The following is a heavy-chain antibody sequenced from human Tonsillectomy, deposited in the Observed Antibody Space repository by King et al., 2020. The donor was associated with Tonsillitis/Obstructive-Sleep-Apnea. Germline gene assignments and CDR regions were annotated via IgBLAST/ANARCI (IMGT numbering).Heavy chain of an antibody. Sequence: EVQLVESGGGLVQPGGSLRLSCAASGFTFSSYEINWVRQAPGKGLEWVSYISSSGSTIYYADSVKGRFTISRDNAKNSLYLQMNSLRAEDTAVYYCARDSLGWYFDLWGRGTLVSVSS. CDR1: GFTFSSYE. D-gene: IGHD5-12*01. CDR3: ARDSLGWYFDL. CDR2: ISSSGSTI. J-gene: IGHJ2*01. V-gene: IGHV3-48*03.